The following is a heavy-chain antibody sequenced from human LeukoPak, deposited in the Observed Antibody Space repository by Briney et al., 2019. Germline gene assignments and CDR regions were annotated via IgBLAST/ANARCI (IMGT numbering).Heavy chain of an antibody. J-gene: IGHJ3*02. CDR3: ARVYCSSTSCYRGAFDI. Sequence: GESLKISCKGSGYSFTSYWIGWVRQMPGKGLEWMGIIYPGDSDTRYSPSFQGQVTISADKSISTAYLQWSSLKASDTAMYYCARVYCSSTSCYRGAFDIWGQGTMVTVSS. CDR1: GYSFTSYW. V-gene: IGHV5-51*01. D-gene: IGHD2-2*02. CDR2: IYPGDSDT.